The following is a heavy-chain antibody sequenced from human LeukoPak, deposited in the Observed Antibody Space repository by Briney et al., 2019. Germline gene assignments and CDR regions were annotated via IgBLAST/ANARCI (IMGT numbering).Heavy chain of an antibody. V-gene: IGHV1-69*13. D-gene: IGHD2-2*01. Sequence: ASVTVSCKAFGGTFSSYAISWVRQAPGQGLEWMGGIIPIFGTANYAQKFQGRVTITADESTSTAYMELSSLRSEDTAVYYCAAYAPPDFDYWGQGTLVTVSS. CDR2: IIPIFGTA. CDR1: GGTFSSYA. J-gene: IGHJ4*02. CDR3: AAYAPPDFDY.